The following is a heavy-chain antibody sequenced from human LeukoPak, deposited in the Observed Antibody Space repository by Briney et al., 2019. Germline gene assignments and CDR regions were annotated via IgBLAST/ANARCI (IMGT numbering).Heavy chain of an antibody. J-gene: IGHJ6*02. CDR2: IISSSSYI. Sequence: GGSLRLSCAASGFTFSSYSMTWVRQAPGKGLEWVSSIISSSSYIYFADSVKGRFTSSRDNAKNSLYLQMNSLRAEDTAVYYCARVVKDIVVVPAAAYYYYGMDVWGQGTTVTVSS. D-gene: IGHD2-2*01. CDR3: ARVVKDIVVVPAAAYYYYGMDV. V-gene: IGHV3-21*01. CDR1: GFTFSSYS.